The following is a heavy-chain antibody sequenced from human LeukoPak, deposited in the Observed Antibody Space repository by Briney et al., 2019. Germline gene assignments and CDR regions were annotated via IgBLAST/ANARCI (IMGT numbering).Heavy chain of an antibody. CDR3: ARDDYRGVTNFDP. CDR1: GGSISPYF. V-gene: IGHV4-59*01. D-gene: IGHD3-10*01. CDR2: ISYTGST. Sequence: SETLSLTCTVSGGSISPYFWSWMRQTPGKGLEWIGYISYTGSTNYNPALKSRVTISVGTSKNQFSLQLTSVTAADTAVYYCARDDYRGVTNFDPWGQGTLVTVSS. J-gene: IGHJ5*02.